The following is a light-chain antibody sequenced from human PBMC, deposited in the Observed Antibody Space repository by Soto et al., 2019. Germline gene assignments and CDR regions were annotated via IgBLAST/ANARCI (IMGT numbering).Light chain of an antibody. J-gene: IGLJ1*01. CDR2: RNN. Sequence: QSALTQPPSASGTPGQRVTISCSGSSSNIGSNYVYWYQQLPGTAPKLLIYRNNQRPSGVPDRFSGSKSGTSASLAISGLRSEDEADYYCAAWDDSLSGPKYVFGTGT. CDR3: AAWDDSLSGPKYV. V-gene: IGLV1-47*01. CDR1: SSNIGSNY.